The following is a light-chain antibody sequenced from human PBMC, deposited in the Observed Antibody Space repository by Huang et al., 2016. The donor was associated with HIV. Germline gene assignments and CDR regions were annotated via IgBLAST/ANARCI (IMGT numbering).Light chain of an antibody. Sequence: DIQMTQSPSTLSASIGDRVTITCRASQTITWWLAWYQQKPGKAPKVLSYKAASLESGVPSSFIGSGSGTEFTLTISSLQPDDFATYYCQQYNAYPWTFGQGTKVEI. J-gene: IGKJ1*01. CDR3: QQYNAYPWT. CDR1: QTITWW. V-gene: IGKV1-5*03. CDR2: KAA.